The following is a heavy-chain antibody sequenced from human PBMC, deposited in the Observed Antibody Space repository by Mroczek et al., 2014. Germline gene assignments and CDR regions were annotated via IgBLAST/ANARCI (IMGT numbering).Heavy chain of an antibody. V-gene: IGHV4-59*01. Sequence: QVQLQESGPGLVKPSETLSLTCTVSGGSISSYYWSWIRQPPGKGLEWIGYIYYSGSTNYNPSLKSRVTISVDTSKNQFSLKLSSVTAADTAVYYCARDVVAYGPGLKPEGDAFDIWGQGTMVTVSS. J-gene: IGHJ3*02. D-gene: IGHD2-15*01. CDR2: IYYSGST. CDR1: GGSISSYY. CDR3: ARDVVAYGPGLKPEGDAFDI.